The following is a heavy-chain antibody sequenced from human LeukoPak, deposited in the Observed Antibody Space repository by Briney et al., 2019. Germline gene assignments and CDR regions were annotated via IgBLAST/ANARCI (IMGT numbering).Heavy chain of an antibody. D-gene: IGHD3-3*01. Sequence: RGSLRLSCAASGFTFSSYAMSWVRQAPGKGLEWVSAISGSGGSTYYADSVKGRFTISRDNSKNTLYLQMNSLRAEDTDVYYCAKDTSYYDFWSGGDYWGQGTLVTVSS. CDR3: AKDTSYYDFWSGGDY. CDR1: GFTFSSYA. CDR2: ISGSGGST. V-gene: IGHV3-23*01. J-gene: IGHJ4*02.